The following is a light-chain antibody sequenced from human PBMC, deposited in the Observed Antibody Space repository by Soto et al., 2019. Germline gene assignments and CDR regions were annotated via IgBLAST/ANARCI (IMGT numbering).Light chain of an antibody. CDR3: QQYKSYPVT. CDR2: KAS. Sequence: DIPMTQSPSTLSASVGDRVTITCRASQSISSWLAWYQQKPGKAPKLLIYKASSLESGVPSRFSGSGSGTEFTLPISSLQPDDFATYYCQQYKSYPVTFCQGTKVEIK. CDR1: QSISSW. V-gene: IGKV1-5*03. J-gene: IGKJ1*01.